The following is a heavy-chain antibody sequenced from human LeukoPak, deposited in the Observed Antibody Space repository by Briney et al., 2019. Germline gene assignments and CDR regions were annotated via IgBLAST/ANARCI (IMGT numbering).Heavy chain of an antibody. V-gene: IGHV4-34*01. D-gene: IGHD6-13*01. CDR3: ARGSLFLSSWYGY. J-gene: IGHJ4*02. Sequence: PSETLSLTCAVYGGSFSGYYWSWIRQPPGKGLEWIGEINHSGSTNYNPSLKSRVTISVDTSKNQFSLKLSSVTAADTAVYYCARGSLFLSSWYGYWGQGTLVTVSS. CDR2: INHSGST. CDR1: GGSFSGYY.